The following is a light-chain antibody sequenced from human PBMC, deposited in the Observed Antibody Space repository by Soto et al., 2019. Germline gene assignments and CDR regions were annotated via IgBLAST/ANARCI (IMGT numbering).Light chain of an antibody. Sequence: DIHMTQSPSTLSASVGDRVTITCRASQSISIWLAWYQQKPGKAPNLLETGVPSRFSGSGSGTEFTLTISSLQPDDFATYYCQHWNDYSWTFGQGTKVEVK. J-gene: IGKJ1*01. CDR1: QSISIW. CDR3: QHWNDYSWT. V-gene: IGKV1-5*03.